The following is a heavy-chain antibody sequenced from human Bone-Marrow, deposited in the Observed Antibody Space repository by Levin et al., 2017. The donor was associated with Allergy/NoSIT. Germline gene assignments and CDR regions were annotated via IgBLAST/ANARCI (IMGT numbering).Heavy chain of an antibody. V-gene: IGHV1-46*01. CDR2: INPNGGST. J-gene: IGHJ6*02. Sequence: GASVKVSCKASGYTLSDYYMHWVRQAPGQGLEWMGIINPNGGSTSYARKFWGRVTMTRDTSTSTVYMELRGLRSEDTGLYYCASWVRRPSEVMYHSYNGLDVWGQGTTVTVSS. D-gene: IGHD3-10*01. CDR1: GYTLSDYY. CDR3: ASWVRRPSEVMYHSYNGLDV.